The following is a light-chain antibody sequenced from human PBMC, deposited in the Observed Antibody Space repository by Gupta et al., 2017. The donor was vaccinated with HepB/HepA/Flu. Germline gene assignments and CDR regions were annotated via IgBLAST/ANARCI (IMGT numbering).Light chain of an antibody. CDR2: WAS. CDR1: QSGLDSSNNKNY. J-gene: IGKJ2*01. V-gene: IGKV4-1*01. CDR3: QQDDSTPAT. Sequence: DILMTQSPHSLPVSLGERATINCTSSQSGLDSSNNKNYLAWYQQKPGQPPKLLIYWASTRESGVPDRFSGRGSGTDFTLTISSRQAEDVAVYYCQQDDSTPATFGQGTKLEIK.